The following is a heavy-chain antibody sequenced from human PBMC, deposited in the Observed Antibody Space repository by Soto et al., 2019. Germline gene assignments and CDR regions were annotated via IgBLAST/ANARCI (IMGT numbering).Heavy chain of an antibody. CDR2: ITPIFGTR. J-gene: IGHJ5*02. CDR3: ARDQGLVAARTTTNWLGP. D-gene: IGHD6-13*01. V-gene: IGHV1-69*12. Sequence: QVQLVQSGTEVKKPGSSVKVSCEASGGTFINYAFTWVRQAPGQGLEWMGGITPIFGTRNYAQKFQGRVTITADEATSTFYMEWSRLKSEATAVYYCARDQGLVAARTTTNWLGPWGQGTLVTVSS. CDR1: GGTFINYA.